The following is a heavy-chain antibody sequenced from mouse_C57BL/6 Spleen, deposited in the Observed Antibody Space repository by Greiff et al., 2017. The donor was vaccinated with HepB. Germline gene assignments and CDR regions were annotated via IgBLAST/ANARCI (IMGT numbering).Heavy chain of an antibody. CDR3: ARGGRITAVVAHWYFDV. CDR1: GFTFSSYA. CDR2: ISDGGSYT. J-gene: IGHJ1*03. D-gene: IGHD1-1*01. Sequence: EVNLVESGGGLVKPGGSLKLSCAASGFTFSSYAMSWVRQTPEKRLEWVATISDGGSYTYYPDNVKGRFTISIDNAKNNLYLQMSHLKSEDTAMYYCARGGRITAVVAHWYFDVWGTGTTVTVSS. V-gene: IGHV5-4*03.